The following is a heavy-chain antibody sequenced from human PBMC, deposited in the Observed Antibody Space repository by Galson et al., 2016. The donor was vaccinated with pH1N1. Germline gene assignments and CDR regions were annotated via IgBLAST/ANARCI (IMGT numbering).Heavy chain of an antibody. J-gene: IGHJ4*02. CDR2: INPILGIT. V-gene: IGHV1-69*10. Sequence: SVKVSCKASGVTFSSYAISWVRQAPGQGLEWVGGINPILGITNDAQKYQGRVTITADKSRSTAYMELSSLRSEDTAVYYCARVTPTPYWGQGTLATVAS. CDR3: ARVTPTPY. CDR1: GVTFSSYA. D-gene: IGHD4-23*01.